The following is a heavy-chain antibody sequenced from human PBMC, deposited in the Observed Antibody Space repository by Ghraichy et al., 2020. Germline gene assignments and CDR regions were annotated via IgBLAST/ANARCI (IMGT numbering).Heavy chain of an antibody. CDR3: ARGRFDY. J-gene: IGHJ4*02. CDR1: GGSFSGYY. Sequence: SETLSLTCAVYGGSFSGYYWSWIRQPPGKGLEWIGEINHSGSTNYNPSLKSRVTISVDTSKNQFSLKLSSVTAADTAVYYCARGRFDYWGQGTLVTVSS. V-gene: IGHV4-34*01. CDR2: INHSGST.